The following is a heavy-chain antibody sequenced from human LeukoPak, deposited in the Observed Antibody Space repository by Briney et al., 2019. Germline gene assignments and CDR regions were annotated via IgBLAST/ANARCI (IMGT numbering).Heavy chain of an antibody. CDR2: XNPNSGGT. V-gene: IGHV1-2*02. Sequence: VSXXXXGYTXTGYYXXWVRPAPXXXXXWMXWXNPNSGGTNYAQKFQGRVTMTRDTSISTAYMELSRLRSDDTAVYYCARADIVVVPAAPTIDYWGQGTLVTVSS. J-gene: IGHJ4*02. CDR3: ARADIVVVPAAPTIDY. CDR1: GYTXTGYY. D-gene: IGHD2-2*01.